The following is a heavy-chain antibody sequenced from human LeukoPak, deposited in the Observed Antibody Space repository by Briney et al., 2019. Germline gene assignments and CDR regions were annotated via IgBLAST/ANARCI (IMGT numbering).Heavy chain of an antibody. D-gene: IGHD3-16*01. J-gene: IGHJ3*02. CDR3: AKDRDDYVWGSYLGAFDI. CDR1: GGSISSSSSY. V-gene: IGHV3-23*01. Sequence: ETLSLTCTVSGGSISSSSSYWGWIRQAPGKGLEWVSLISGSGGSSYCADSVKGRFTISRDNSKNTLYLQMNSLRAEDTAVFYCAKDRDDYVWGSYLGAFDIWGQGTMVTVSS. CDR2: ISGSGGSS.